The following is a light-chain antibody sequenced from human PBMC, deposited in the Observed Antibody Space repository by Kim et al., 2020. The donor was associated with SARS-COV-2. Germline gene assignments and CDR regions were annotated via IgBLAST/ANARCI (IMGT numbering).Light chain of an antibody. CDR1: QSVSNNF. J-gene: IGKJ2*01. Sequence: LSPVERAAVSCWASQSVSNNFLAWYQQNPGQAPRLLIYGASNRATGFPDRFSGSGSGTDFTLTISRLEAEDFAVYYCQQYETSPYTFGQGTKLEI. CDR2: GAS. V-gene: IGKV3-20*01. CDR3: QQYETSPYT.